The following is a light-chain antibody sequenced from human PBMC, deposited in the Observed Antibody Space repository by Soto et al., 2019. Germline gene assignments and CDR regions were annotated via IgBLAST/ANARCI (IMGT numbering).Light chain of an antibody. CDR2: GAS. V-gene: IGKV3-20*01. CDR3: QHYNSYSEA. J-gene: IGKJ1*01. Sequence: PGQRATLSCRASQSVSSNYLAWYQQKPGQALRLLIYGASSRATSIPDRFSGSGSGTEFTLTISSLQPDDFATYYCQHYNSYSEAFGQGTKVDIK. CDR1: QSVSSNY.